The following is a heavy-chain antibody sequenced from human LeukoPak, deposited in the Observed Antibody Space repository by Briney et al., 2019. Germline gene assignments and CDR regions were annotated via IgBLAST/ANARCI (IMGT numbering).Heavy chain of an antibody. D-gene: IGHD4-11*01. CDR2: ISGSGGST. CDR3: AKRGTVTTYGMDV. J-gene: IGHJ6*02. Sequence: GGSLRLSCAASGFTFNNYAMSWVRQAPGKGLEWVSAISGSGGSTYYADSVKGRFTISRDNSKNTLYLQMNSLRAEDTAVYYCAKRGTVTTYGMDVWGQGTTVTVSS. CDR1: GFTFNNYA. V-gene: IGHV3-23*01.